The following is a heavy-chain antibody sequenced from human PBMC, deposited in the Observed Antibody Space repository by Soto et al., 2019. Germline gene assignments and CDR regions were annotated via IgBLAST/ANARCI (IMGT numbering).Heavy chain of an antibody. Sequence: QVQLVQSGAEVKKPGASVKVSCKFSGYSFINYGMTWVRQAPGQGLEWMGWISGSSGATNYAQRCQGRVTLTTDTSTNTAYMELRSLRLDDTAVYYCARDSKWLIIKGNWFDSWGQGTLVTVSS. D-gene: IGHD5-12*01. CDR3: ARDSKWLIIKGNWFDS. V-gene: IGHV1-18*04. CDR2: ISGSSGAT. CDR1: GYSFINYG. J-gene: IGHJ5*01.